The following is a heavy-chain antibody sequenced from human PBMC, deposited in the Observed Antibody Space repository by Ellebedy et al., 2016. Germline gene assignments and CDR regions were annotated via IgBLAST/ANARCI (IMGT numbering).Heavy chain of an antibody. Sequence: GESLKISXTASGLSLTSFFMSWIRQAPGKGLEWVSSITSSGTYLYYADSVKGRFTISRDNAKNSLYLQMSSLRAEDTAVYYCARGVGGTSLNWFDPWGQGTLVTVSS. CDR2: ITSSGTYL. D-gene: IGHD3-16*01. V-gene: IGHV3-21*01. CDR3: ARGVGGTSLNWFDP. CDR1: GLSLTSFF. J-gene: IGHJ5*02.